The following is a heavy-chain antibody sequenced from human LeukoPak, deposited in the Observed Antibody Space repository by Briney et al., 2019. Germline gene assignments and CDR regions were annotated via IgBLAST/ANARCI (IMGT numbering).Heavy chain of an antibody. D-gene: IGHD5-18*01. CDR3: ARDQGYSYGYPFDY. CDR1: GFTFSSYA. V-gene: IGHV3-30-3*01. Sequence: QSGASLRLSCAASGFTFSSYAMHWVRQAPGKGLEWVAVISYDGSNKYYADSVKGRFTISRDNSKNTLYLQMNSLRAEDTAVYYCARDQGYSYGYPFDYWGQGTLVTVSS. J-gene: IGHJ4*02. CDR2: ISYDGSNK.